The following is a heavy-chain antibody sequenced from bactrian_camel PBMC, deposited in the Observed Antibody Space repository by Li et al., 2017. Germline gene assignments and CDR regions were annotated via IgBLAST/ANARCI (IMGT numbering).Heavy chain of an antibody. Sequence: HVQLVESGGGSVQSGGSLRLSCIASGFNFDDSDKGWYRQVSGNECELVSAINAVSGPYYADSVKGRFTISQDNADNTVYLQMNTLEPEDTAVYYCAAQMYYWGESFSLCPVSFGHWGQGTQVTVS. CDR2: INAVSGP. CDR1: GFNFDDSD. D-gene: IGHD3*01. V-gene: IGHV3S60*01. CDR3: AAQMYYWGESFSLCPVSFGH. J-gene: IGHJ4*01.